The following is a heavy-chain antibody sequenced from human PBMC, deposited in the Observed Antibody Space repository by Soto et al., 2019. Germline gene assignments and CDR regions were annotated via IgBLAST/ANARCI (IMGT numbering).Heavy chain of an antibody. CDR3: ATRFYTSWVLFAY. D-gene: IGHD2-2*02. V-gene: IGHV4-59*11. CDR1: AGSISHHS. Sequence: PSETRSVPCTVSAGSISHHSNLWIRHSPGKGQKNIGYIHNGGSTNDNPSLKSRVIISVDTSKNQFSLKLTSVTAADTAVYYCATRFYTSWVLFAYWGQGTPVTVS. J-gene: IGHJ4*02. CDR2: IHNGGST.